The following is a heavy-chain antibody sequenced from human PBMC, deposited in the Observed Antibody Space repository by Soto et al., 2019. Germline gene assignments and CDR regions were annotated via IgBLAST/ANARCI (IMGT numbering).Heavy chain of an antibody. J-gene: IGHJ4*02. CDR2: ISGLSATT. CDR1: GFRFTSFG. Sequence: DVVLVNSGGGFVRPGESLRLSCGASGFRFTSFGMNWVRQGPGKGLEWLSYISGLSATTYHADSVRGRFTVSRDNDMNLVFLQLNNLRGDDTAVYYCTRGGAARPDYWGQGSRVVVSS. D-gene: IGHD2-15*01. V-gene: IGHV3-48*04. CDR3: TRGGAARPDY.